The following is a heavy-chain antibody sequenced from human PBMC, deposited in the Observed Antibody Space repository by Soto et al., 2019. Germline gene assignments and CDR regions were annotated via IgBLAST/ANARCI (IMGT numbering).Heavy chain of an antibody. CDR1: GGSISSSSYY. V-gene: IGHV4-39*01. CDR3: ARLPLDYYYGMDV. Sequence: SETLSLTCTVSGGSISSSSYYWGWIRQPPGKGLEWIGSIYYSGSTYYNPSLKSRVTISVDTSKNQFSLKLSSVTAADTAVYYCARLPLDYYYGMDVWGQGTTVTVSS. J-gene: IGHJ6*02. CDR2: IYYSGST.